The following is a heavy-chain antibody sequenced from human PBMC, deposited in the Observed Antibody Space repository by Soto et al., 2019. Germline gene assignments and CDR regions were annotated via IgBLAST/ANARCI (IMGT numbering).Heavy chain of an antibody. Sequence: GGSLRLSCVVSGVSFSDYSMNWVRQAPGKGLEWVALISGSSSYIYYADSVKGRFTISRDNAKNSLFLQMDSLRVEDTAVYYCERSGERLQTCDSWGQGTLV. V-gene: IGHV3-21*01. J-gene: IGHJ4*02. CDR3: ERSGERLQTCDS. CDR2: ISGSSSYI. CDR1: GVSFSDYS. D-gene: IGHD4-4*01.